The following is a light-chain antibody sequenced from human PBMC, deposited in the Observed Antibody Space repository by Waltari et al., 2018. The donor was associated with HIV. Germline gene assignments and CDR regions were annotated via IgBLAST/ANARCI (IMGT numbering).Light chain of an antibody. CDR2: ATN. CDR3: LLYYSGPRV. J-gene: IGLJ3*02. V-gene: IGLV7-46*01. CDR1: TGPVTSGPY. Sequence: QAVVTQEPSLTVSPGGTVTLTCGSNTGPVTSGPYPSWLQQKPGQAPMTLIFATNKRHSWTPARFSGSLLGGKAALTLSGAQPEDDADYYCLLYYSGPRVFGGGTKLTVL.